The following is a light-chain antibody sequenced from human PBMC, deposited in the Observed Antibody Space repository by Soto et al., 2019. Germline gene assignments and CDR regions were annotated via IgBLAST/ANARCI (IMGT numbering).Light chain of an antibody. Sequence: EIVTTQSPATLSVSPGERATLSCRASQSVRSSFLAWYQQKPSQATRPLIYGATLRATGIPDRFSGSGSGTDFTLTISSLQAEDFATHYCQQSYSTWTFGQGTKVDIK. CDR2: GAT. CDR3: QQSYSTWT. J-gene: IGKJ1*01. CDR1: QSVRSSF. V-gene: IGKV3D-7*01.